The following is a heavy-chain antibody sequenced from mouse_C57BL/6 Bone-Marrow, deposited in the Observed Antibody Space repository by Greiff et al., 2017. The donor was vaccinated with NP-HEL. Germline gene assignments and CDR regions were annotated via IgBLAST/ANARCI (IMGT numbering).Heavy chain of an antibody. D-gene: IGHD2-2*01. Sequence: EVQLQQSGAELVRPGASVKLSCTASGFNIKDDYMHWVKQRPEQGLEWIGWIDPENGDTEYDSKFQDKATITANTASNTAYLQLSSLTSEDTAVYYCTTQGLRLDYWGQGTTLTVSS. CDR1: GFNIKDDY. J-gene: IGHJ2*01. V-gene: IGHV14-4*01. CDR3: TTQGLRLDY. CDR2: IDPENGDT.